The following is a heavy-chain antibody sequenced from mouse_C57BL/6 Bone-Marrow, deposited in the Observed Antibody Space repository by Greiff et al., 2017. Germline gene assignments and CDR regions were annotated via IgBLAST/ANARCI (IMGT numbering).Heavy chain of an antibody. CDR2: IYPTSGRT. J-gene: IGHJ2*01. CDR3: ARSGPLGRSFDY. CDR1: GYTFTSYW. D-gene: IGHD4-1*01. Sequence: QVQLQQPGAELVKPGASVKMSCKASGYTFTSYWITWVKQRPGQGLEWIGDIYPTSGRTNYNEKFKSKAILTVDTSSKTAYMQLSSLTSEVSAVFYCARSGPLGRSFDYWGQGTTLTVSS. V-gene: IGHV1-55*01.